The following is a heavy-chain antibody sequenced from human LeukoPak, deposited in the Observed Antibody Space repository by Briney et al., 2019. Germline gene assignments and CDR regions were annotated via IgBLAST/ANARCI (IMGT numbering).Heavy chain of an antibody. Sequence: GASEKVSCKASGYTFTSYGISWVRQAPGQGLEWMGGIIPIFGTANYAQKFQGRVTITADESTSTAYMELSSLRSEDTAVYYCARVTYDSSGYSSAFDIWGQGTMVTVSS. CDR3: ARVTYDSSGYSSAFDI. J-gene: IGHJ3*02. CDR2: IIPIFGTA. D-gene: IGHD3-22*01. CDR1: GYTFTSYG. V-gene: IGHV1-69*13.